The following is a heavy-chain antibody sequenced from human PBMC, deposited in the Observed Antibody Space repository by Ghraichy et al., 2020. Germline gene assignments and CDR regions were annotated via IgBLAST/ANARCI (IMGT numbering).Heavy chain of an antibody. Sequence: SETLSLTCAVYGGSFSGYYWSWIRQPPGKGLEWIGEINHSGSTNYNPSLKSRVTISVDTSKNQFSLKLSSVTAADTAVYYCARWKAMPEKIEKEDNSYYYYGMDVWGQGTTVTVSS. J-gene: IGHJ6*02. CDR2: INHSGST. CDR1: GGSFSGYY. V-gene: IGHV4-34*01. D-gene: IGHD2-2*01. CDR3: ARWKAMPEKIEKEDNSYYYYGMDV.